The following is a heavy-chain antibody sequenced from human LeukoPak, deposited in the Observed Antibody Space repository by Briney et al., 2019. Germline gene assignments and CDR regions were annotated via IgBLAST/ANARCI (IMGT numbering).Heavy chain of an antibody. Sequence: GGSLRLSCAAYGFTFSTYSMNWVRQAPGKGLEWVSYISSSRSTIYYADSVKGRFTISRDNAKNSLYLQMNSLKTEDTAVYYCTTDGVGVEGATYDNWGQGTLVSVSS. CDR2: ISSSRSTI. CDR1: GFTFSTYS. J-gene: IGHJ4*02. CDR3: TTDGVGVEGATYDN. V-gene: IGHV3-48*01. D-gene: IGHD1-26*01.